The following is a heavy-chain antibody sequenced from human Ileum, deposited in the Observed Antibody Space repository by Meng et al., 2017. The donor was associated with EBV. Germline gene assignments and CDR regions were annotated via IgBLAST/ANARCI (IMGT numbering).Heavy chain of an antibody. D-gene: IGHD3-16*02. V-gene: IGHV4-39*07. CDR3: VRDRSYDYVWGSYRYTLDF. J-gene: IGHJ4*02. Sequence: SGPGLGTPSGTLSLPRSVSGASISSSLYYWGWIRQPPGKGLEWIGSIYYSGSTYYNPSLKSRVTISVDRSKNQFSLKLTSVTDADTALYYCVRDRSYDYVWGSYRYTLDFWGQGTLVTVSS. CDR1: GASISSSLYY. CDR2: IYYSGST.